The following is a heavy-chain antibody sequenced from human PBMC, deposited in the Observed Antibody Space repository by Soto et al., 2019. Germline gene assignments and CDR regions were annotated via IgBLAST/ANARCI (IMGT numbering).Heavy chain of an antibody. CDR3: AGVGSSIATRPFDY. J-gene: IGHJ4*02. Sequence: SETLSLTCTVSGGSISSGDYYWSWIRQPPGKGLEWIGYIYYSGSTYYNPSLKSRVTISVDTSKNQFSLKLSSVTAADTAVYYCAGVGSSIATRPFDYWGQGTLVTVSS. V-gene: IGHV4-30-4*01. CDR2: IYYSGST. D-gene: IGHD6-6*01. CDR1: GGSISSGDYY.